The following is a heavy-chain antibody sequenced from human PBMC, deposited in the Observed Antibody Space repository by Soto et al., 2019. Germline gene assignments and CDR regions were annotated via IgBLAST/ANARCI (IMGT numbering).Heavy chain of an antibody. CDR3: ARVANGYDP. V-gene: IGHV1-2*02. Sequence: ASVNVSCKASGYTFTDYYMHWVRQAPGQGLEWMGWINLDSGGTHYAQKFQGRVTMTRDTSISIAYMELSGLRSDDTAVYYCARVANGYDPWGQGTLVTVSS. CDR2: INLDSGGT. CDR1: GYTFTDYY. D-gene: IGHD5-18*01. J-gene: IGHJ5*02.